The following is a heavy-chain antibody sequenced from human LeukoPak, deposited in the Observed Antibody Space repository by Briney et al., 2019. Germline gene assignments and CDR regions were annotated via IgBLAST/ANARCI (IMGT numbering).Heavy chain of an antibody. J-gene: IGHJ4*02. CDR3: ARTPPPGATAYGVVDY. D-gene: IGHD3-16*01. CDR2: IYYSGST. V-gene: IGHV4-39*01. Sequence: SETLSLTCSVSGGSMRSSIYYWGWIRQTPGKGLEWIGSIYYSGSTYYNPSLKSRVTISVDTSKNQFSLKLTSVTAADTAMYYCARTPPPGATAYGVVDYWGQGTLVTVSS. CDR1: GGSMRSSIYY.